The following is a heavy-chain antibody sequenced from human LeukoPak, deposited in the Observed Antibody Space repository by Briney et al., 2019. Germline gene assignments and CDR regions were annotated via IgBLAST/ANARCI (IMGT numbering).Heavy chain of an antibody. Sequence: GGSLRLSCVVSGLNLNSYWMTWVRQAPGEGLEWVANIKEDEPEKYYMESVRGRFTISRDNAKNSLYLRMNSLRAEDTAVYYCAAGGAPGRFDYWGRGAPVTVSS. CDR2: IKEDEPEK. J-gene: IGHJ4*02. V-gene: IGHV3-7*01. CDR1: GLNLNSYW. D-gene: IGHD6-13*01. CDR3: AAGGAPGRFDY.